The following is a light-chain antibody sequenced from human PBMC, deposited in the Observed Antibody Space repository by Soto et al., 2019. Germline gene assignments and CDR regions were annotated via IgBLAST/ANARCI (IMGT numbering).Light chain of an antibody. J-gene: IGKJ5*01. V-gene: IGKV1D-12*01. Sequence: DIQLTQSPSSVSAYVGDRVTITCGASQDLSSWLAWYQQKPGKAPKLLISAASNLQSGVPSRFSGSGSGTDFTPTIRSLQPEDFATYYCQQPISFPITFGQGTRLEIK. CDR1: QDLSSW. CDR3: QQPISFPIT. CDR2: AAS.